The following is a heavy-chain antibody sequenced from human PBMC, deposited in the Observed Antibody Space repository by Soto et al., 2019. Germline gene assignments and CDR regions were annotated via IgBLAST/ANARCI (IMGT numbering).Heavy chain of an antibody. Sequence: ASVKVSCKASGYTFTSYDINWVRQATGQGLEWMGWMNPNSGNTGYAQKFQGRVTMTRNTSISTAYMELSSLRSEDTAVYYGARRTALGYCSSTSCYTGAFDIWGQGTMVTVSS. CDR1: GYTFTSYD. J-gene: IGHJ3*02. CDR3: ARRTALGYCSSTSCYTGAFDI. V-gene: IGHV1-8*01. D-gene: IGHD2-2*02. CDR2: MNPNSGNT.